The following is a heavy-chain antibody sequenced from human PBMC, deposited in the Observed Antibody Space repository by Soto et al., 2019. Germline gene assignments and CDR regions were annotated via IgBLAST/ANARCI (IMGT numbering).Heavy chain of an antibody. CDR2: IYHSGST. CDR1: GGSISSGGYS. J-gene: IGHJ4*02. V-gene: IGHV4-30-2*01. Sequence: SETLSLTCAVPGGSISSGGYSWSWTRQPPGKGLEWIGYIYHSGSTYYNPSLKSRVTISVDRSKNQFSLKLSSVTAADTAVYYCASATTDTAMATGYWGQGTLVTVSS. D-gene: IGHD5-18*01. CDR3: ASATTDTAMATGY.